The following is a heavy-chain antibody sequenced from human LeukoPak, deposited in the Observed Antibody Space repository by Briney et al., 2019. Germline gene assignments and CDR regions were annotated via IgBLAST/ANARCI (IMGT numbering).Heavy chain of an antibody. CDR2: ISSSSRTI. CDR1: GFTFSSYS. V-gene: IGHV3-48*02. J-gene: IGHJ5*02. Sequence: PGGSLRLSCAASGFTFSSYSMNWVRQAPGKGLEWVSYISSSSRTIYYADSVKGRFTISRDNAKNSLYLQMNSLRDEDTAVYYCARCSSGSCPSWFDPWGQGTLVTVSS. D-gene: IGHD2-15*01. CDR3: ARCSSGSCPSWFDP.